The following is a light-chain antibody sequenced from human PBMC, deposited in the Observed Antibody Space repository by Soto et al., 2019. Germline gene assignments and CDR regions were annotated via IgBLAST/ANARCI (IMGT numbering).Light chain of an antibody. J-gene: IGKJ2*01. CDR1: QSVSSSY. V-gene: IGKV3-20*01. CDR3: QQYGISPQT. Sequence: EIVLTQSPGTLSLSPGERATLSCRASQSVSSSYLAWYQQKPGQAPRLLIYGASSRATGIPDRFSGSGSGTDFTLTISSLEPEDFAVYYCQQYGISPQTFGQGTKLEIK. CDR2: GAS.